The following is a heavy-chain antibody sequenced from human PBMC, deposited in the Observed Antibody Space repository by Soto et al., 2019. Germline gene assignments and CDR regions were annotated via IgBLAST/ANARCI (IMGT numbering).Heavy chain of an antibody. CDR2: IYYSGST. CDR1: GGSISSGGYY. V-gene: IGHV4-31*03. J-gene: IGHJ4*02. Sequence: SETLSLTCTVSGGSISSGGYYWSWIRQHPGKGLEWIGYIYYSGSTYYNPSLKSRVTISVDTSKNQFSLKLSSVTAADTAVYYCARVHASGYYYLVFDYWGQGTLVTVSS. D-gene: IGHD3-22*01. CDR3: ARVHASGYYYLVFDY.